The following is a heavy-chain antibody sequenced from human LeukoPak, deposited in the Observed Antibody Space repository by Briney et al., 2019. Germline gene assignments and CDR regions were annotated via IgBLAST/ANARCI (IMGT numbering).Heavy chain of an antibody. CDR1: GFTFSNFG. Sequence: SGGSVRLSCTASGFTFSNFGVNWVRQAPGKGLEWVSCMDRHTDIYYANSVRGRFTISRDNAKNSVFLQMNRLTVEDTAVYYCVGDPTTNRFQYFQYWGQGALVTVSS. V-gene: IGHV3-69-1*02. D-gene: IGHD1-26*01. J-gene: IGHJ1*01. CDR3: VGDPTTNRFQYFQY. CDR2: MDRHTDI.